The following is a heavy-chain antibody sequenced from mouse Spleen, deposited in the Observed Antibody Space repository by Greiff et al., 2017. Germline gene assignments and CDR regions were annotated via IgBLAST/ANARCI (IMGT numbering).Heavy chain of an antibody. Sequence: VQGVESGPGLVQPSQSLSITCTVSGFSLTSYGVHWVRQSPGKGLEWLGVIWSGGSTDYNAAFISRLSISKDNSKSQVFFKMNSLQADDTAIYYCARDSPFAYWGQGTLVTVSA. V-gene: IGHV2-2*01. CDR2: IWSGGST. J-gene: IGHJ3*01. CDR3: ARDSPFAY. CDR1: GFSLTSYG.